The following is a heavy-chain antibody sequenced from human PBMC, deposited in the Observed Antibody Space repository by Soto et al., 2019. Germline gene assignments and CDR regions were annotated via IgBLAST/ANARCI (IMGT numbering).Heavy chain of an antibody. J-gene: IGHJ6*03. Sequence: GGSLRLSCAASGFTVSSNYMSWVRQTPGKGLEWVSIIYNGGSTHYADSVKGRFTISRDNSKNTFYLQMNTLRADDTAVYYCARTSVFSPHYCMDVWGKGTTVTVSS. CDR1: GFTVSSNY. V-gene: IGHV3-66*01. CDR2: IYNGGST. CDR3: ARTSVFSPHYCMDV.